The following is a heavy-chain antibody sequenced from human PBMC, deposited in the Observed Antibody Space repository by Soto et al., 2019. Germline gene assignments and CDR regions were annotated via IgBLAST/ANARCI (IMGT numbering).Heavy chain of an antibody. Sequence: EVQLVESGGGLVQPGGSLRLSCAASGFTVSSNYMSWVRQAPGKGLEWVSVIYSGGSTYYADSVKGRFTISRDNSKNTLYLQMNSLRAEDTAVYYCARSRGTYYDFWSGYFNYYYMDVWGKGTTVTVSS. CDR2: IYSGGST. D-gene: IGHD3-3*01. CDR3: ARSRGTYYDFWSGYFNYYYMDV. J-gene: IGHJ6*03. CDR1: GFTVSSNY. V-gene: IGHV3-66*01.